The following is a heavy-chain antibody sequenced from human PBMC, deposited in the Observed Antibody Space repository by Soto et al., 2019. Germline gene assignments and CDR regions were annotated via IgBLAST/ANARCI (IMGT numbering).Heavy chain of an antibody. V-gene: IGHV3-23*01. CDR3: EKDKAGAAGSGFDY. CDR1: GFTFSSYA. Sequence: GGSLRLSCAASGFTFSSYAMIWVRQAPVNGLEFVSAISGIFGSTYYADSVKGRFTISRYNSKNTLYLQMNSLRADYTAVYYFEKDKAGAAGSGFDYWGQGTLVTVSS. CDR2: ISGIFGST. J-gene: IGHJ4*02. D-gene: IGHD6-19*01.